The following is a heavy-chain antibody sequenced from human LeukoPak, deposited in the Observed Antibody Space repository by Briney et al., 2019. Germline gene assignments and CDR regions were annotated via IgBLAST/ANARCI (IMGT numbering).Heavy chain of an antibody. CDR1: GFTFSDYY. CDR2: ISSSGSTI. J-gene: IGHJ6*03. Sequence: GGSLRLSCAASGFTFSDYYVSWIRQAPGKGLEWVSYISSSGSTIYYADSVKGRFTISRDNAKNSLYLQMNSLRAEDTAVYYCARDSRENYYMDVWGKGTTVTISS. V-gene: IGHV3-11*01. D-gene: IGHD5-24*01. CDR3: ARDSRENYYMDV.